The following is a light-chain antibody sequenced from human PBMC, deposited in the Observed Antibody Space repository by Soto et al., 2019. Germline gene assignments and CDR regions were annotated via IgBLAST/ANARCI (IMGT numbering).Light chain of an antibody. CDR3: QQLNSYPLT. CDR1: QSISSAY. CDR2: AAS. Sequence: DIQLTQSPSSLSASIGDRVTITCRASQSISSAYLNWYQQKAGNAPKLLIYAASTLQSGVPSRFSGSGSGTDFTLTISSLQPEDFATYYCQQLNSYPLTLGGGTKVDIK. V-gene: IGKV1-9*01. J-gene: IGKJ4*01.